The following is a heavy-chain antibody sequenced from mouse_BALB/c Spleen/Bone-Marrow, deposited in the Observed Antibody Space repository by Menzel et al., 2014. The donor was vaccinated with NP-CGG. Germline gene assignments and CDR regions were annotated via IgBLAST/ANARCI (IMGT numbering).Heavy chain of an antibody. J-gene: IGHJ2*01. V-gene: IGHV2-6-7*01. CDR3: ARSFTTVVATPFDY. Sequence: VHLVESGPGLVSPSQSLSITCTVSEFSLTGYGVNWVRQPPGKGLEWLGMIWGDGSTDYNSVLKSRLNISKDDSKSXVFLKMNSLQTDDTARYYCARSFTTVVATPFDYWGQGTTLTVSS. CDR1: EFSLTGYG. CDR2: IWGDGST. D-gene: IGHD1-1*01.